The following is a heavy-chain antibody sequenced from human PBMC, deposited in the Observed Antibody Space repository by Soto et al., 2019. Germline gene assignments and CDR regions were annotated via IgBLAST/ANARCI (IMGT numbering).Heavy chain of an antibody. Sequence: GASVKVSCKASGYIFTSYYIHWVRQAPGQGLEWMGWINPFDGSRMFAQSFQGRVTMTRDTSTSTVYMEVSSLRSEDTAVYYCARGVAGPLHWFDPWGQGTLVTVSS. D-gene: IGHD6-19*01. CDR1: GYIFTSYY. V-gene: IGHV1-46*01. J-gene: IGHJ5*02. CDR2: INPFDGSR. CDR3: ARGVAGPLHWFDP.